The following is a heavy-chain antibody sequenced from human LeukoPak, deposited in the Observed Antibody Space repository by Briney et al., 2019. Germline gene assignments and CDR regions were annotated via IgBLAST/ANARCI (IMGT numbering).Heavy chain of an antibody. CDR1: GYTFTGYY. J-gene: IGHJ1*01. D-gene: IGHD3-9*01. CDR2: INPNSGGT. V-gene: IGHV1-2*02. CDR3: ARPFNVLRYFDWLNDAEYFQH. Sequence: GASVKVSCKASGYTFTGYYMHWVRQAPGQGLEWMGWINPNSGGTNYAQKFQGRVTMTRDTSISTAYMELSRLRSDDTAVYYCARPFNVLRYFDWLNDAEYFQHWGQGTLVTVSS.